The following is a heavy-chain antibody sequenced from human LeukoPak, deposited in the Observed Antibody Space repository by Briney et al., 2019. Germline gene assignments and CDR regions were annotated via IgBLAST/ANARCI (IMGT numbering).Heavy chain of an antibody. Sequence: PGGSLRLSCAASVFTLSSYGMSWVRDGPGKGLEWVSDIYSGGSTYYADSMKGRFTISRDNSKKTLYLQMNSLRAEDTAVYYCARAGYFDSIDYWGQGTLVTVSS. V-gene: IGHV3-66*01. CDR1: VFTLSSYG. J-gene: IGHJ4*02. CDR2: IYSGGST. D-gene: IGHD3-9*01. CDR3: ARAGYFDSIDY.